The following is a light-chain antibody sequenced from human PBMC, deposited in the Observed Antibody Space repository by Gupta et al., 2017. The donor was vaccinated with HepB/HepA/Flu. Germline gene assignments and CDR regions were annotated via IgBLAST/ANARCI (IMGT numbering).Light chain of an antibody. CDR1: TSDVGGYDY. CDR2: DVI. J-gene: IGLJ2*01. Sequence: QSALTQPASVSGSPGPSITFPCTGTTSDVGGYDYVSWYQQHPGNVPKLVIYDVINRPSGVSDRFAGSKSGNMASLTISVLQAEDEADYYCSSYTTSSTRVFGGGTKLTVL. CDR3: SSYTTSSTRV. V-gene: IGLV2-14*03.